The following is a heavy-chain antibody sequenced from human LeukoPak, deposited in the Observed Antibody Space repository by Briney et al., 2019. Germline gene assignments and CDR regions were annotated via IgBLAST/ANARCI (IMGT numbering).Heavy chain of an antibody. CDR3: ARGHSAPDY. D-gene: IGHD3-10*01. J-gene: IGHJ4*02. CDR1: GFTFSSYE. CDR2: ISSSGSTI. Sequence: GGSLRLSCAAPGFTFSSYEMNWVRQAPGKGLEWISYISSSGSTIYYADSVKGRFTISRDNAKNSLYLQMNSLRAEDTAVYYCARGHSAPDYWGQGTLVTVSA. V-gene: IGHV3-48*03.